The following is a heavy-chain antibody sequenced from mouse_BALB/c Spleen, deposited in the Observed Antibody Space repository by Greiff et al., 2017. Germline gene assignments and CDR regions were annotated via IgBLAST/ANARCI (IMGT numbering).Heavy chain of an antibody. V-gene: IGHV5-12-2*01. Sequence: EVKLVESGGGLVQPGGSLKLSCAASGFTFSSYTMSWVRQTPEKRLEWVAYISNGGGSTYYPDTVKGRFTISRDNAKNTLYLQMSSLKSEDTAMYYCARGATTAYAMDYWGQGTSVTVAS. CDR1: GFTFSSYT. D-gene: IGHD1-2*01. J-gene: IGHJ4*01. CDR3: ARGATTAYAMDY. CDR2: ISNGGGST.